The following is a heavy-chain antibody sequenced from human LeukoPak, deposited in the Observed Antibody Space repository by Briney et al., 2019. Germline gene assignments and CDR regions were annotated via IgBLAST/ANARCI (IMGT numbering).Heavy chain of an antibody. CDR1: GFSFGTYA. CDR2: INWDAGSA. CDR3: AIDMRPDLEDGIDM. V-gene: IGHV3-43D*03. D-gene: IGHD1-1*01. Sequence: GGSPRLSCVASGFSFGTYAMHWVRQSPRKGLEWVSRINWDAGSARYSDSVEGRFTTSRDNGKESLFLQMNSLREEDTAMYYCAIDMRPDLEDGIDMWGEGTMVIVSS. J-gene: IGHJ3*02.